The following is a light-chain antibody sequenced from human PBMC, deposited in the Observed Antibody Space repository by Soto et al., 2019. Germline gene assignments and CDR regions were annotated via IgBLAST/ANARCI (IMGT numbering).Light chain of an antibody. V-gene: IGLV2-11*01. CDR3: CSYAGSYTYV. CDR2: DVS. J-gene: IGLJ1*01. Sequence: SALTQPRSVSGSPGQSVTISCTGTSSDVGGYIYVSWYQQHPGKAPTLMIYDVSKRPSGVPDRFSGSKSGNTASLTISGLQAEDEADYYCCSYAGSYTYVLGTGTKVTVL. CDR1: SSDVGGYIY.